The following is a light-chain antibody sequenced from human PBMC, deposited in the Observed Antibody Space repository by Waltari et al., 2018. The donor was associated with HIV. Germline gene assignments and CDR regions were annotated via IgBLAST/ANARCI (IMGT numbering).Light chain of an antibody. CDR2: WAS. J-gene: IGKJ1*01. V-gene: IGKV4-1*01. CDR1: QSVLYSANNKNY. CDR3: QQYYSSPRT. Sequence: DIEMTQSPDPLAVSLGERATINCKSSQSVLYSANNKNYLAWYQQKPGQPPKLLFYWASTRESGVPDRFRGTGSGTDFTLTITSLQAEDVAVYYCQQYYSSPRTFSQGTKVEVK.